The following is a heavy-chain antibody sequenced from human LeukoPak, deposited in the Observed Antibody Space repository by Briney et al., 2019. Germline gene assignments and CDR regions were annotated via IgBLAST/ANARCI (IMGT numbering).Heavy chain of an antibody. D-gene: IGHD6-19*01. CDR1: GFTFSSYS. Sequence: GGSLRLSCAASGFTFSSYSMNWVRQAPGKGLEWVSYISSSSSTIYYADSVKGRFTISRDNAKNSLYLQMNSLRAEDTAVYYCAGRHSSGWYSFDYWGQGTLVTVSS. CDR3: AGRHSSGWYSFDY. CDR2: ISSSSSTI. J-gene: IGHJ4*02. V-gene: IGHV3-48*04.